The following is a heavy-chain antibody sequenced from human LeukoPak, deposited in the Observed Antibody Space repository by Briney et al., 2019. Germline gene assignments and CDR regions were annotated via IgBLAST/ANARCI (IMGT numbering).Heavy chain of an antibody. CDR2: ISGSGGST. D-gene: IGHD3-3*01. Sequence: QSGGSLRLSCAASGFTFSSYAMSWVRQAPGKGREWDSAISGSGGSTYYADSVKGRFTIPRDNYKNTLYLQMNSLRAEDTAVCYCAKDQPLTIFGVVSNPASSYNWFDPWGQGTLVTVSS. V-gene: IGHV3-23*01. J-gene: IGHJ5*02. CDR1: GFTFSSYA. CDR3: AKDQPLTIFGVVSNPASSYNWFDP.